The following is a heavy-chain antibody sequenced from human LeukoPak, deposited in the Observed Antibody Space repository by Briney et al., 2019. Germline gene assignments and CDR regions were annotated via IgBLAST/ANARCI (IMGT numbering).Heavy chain of an antibody. CDR3: ARELYYDILTGYSNWFDP. CDR1: GYTFTGYY. D-gene: IGHD3-9*01. CDR2: INPNSGGT. Sequence: ASVKVSCKASGYTFTGYYMHSVRQAPGQGLEWMGWINPNSGGTNYAQKFQGRVTMTRDTSISTAYMELSRLRSDDTAVYYCARELYYDILTGYSNWFDPWGQGTRVTVAS. J-gene: IGHJ5*02. V-gene: IGHV1-2*02.